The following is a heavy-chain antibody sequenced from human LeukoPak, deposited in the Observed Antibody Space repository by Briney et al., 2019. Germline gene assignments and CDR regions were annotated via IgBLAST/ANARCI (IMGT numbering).Heavy chain of an antibody. D-gene: IGHD3-16*02. V-gene: IGHV3-48*01. CDR2: ISSSSTI. CDR3: AKSDTFGGVIAPGYFDY. J-gene: IGHJ4*02. Sequence: GGSLRLSCAASGFTFSSYSMNWVRQAPGKGLEWVSYISSSSTIYYADSVKGRFTISRDNAKNSLYLQMNSLRAEDTAVYYCAKSDTFGGVIAPGYFDYWGQGTLVTVSS. CDR1: GFTFSSYS.